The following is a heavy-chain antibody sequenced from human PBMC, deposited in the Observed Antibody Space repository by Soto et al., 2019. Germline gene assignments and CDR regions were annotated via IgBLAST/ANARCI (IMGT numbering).Heavy chain of an antibody. V-gene: IGHV4-39*01. CDR2: IYYSGST. CDR1: GGSISSSRYY. D-gene: IGHD5-12*01. Sequence: QLQLQESGPGLVKPSETLSLTCTVSGGSISSSRYYWGWIRQPPGKGLEWIGSIYYSGSTYYNPSLKSRVTYSVDTAKNQLSLNLSSVTAADTAVDYCARQPRRDGYKWGQGTLVTVSS. J-gene: IGHJ4*02. CDR3: ARQPRRDGYK.